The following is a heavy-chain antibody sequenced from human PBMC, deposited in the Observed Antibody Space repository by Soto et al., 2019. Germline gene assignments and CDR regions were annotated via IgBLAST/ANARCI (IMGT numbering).Heavy chain of an antibody. J-gene: IGHJ3*02. D-gene: IGHD4-17*01. V-gene: IGHV3-43*01. CDR2: ISWDGGST. CDR3: AKASRADNDYGDFDAFDI. CDR1: GFTFDDYT. Sequence: EVQLVESGGVVVQPGGSLRLSCAASGFTFDDYTMHWVRQAPGKGLEWVSLISWDGGSTYYADSVKGRFTISRDNSKNSLYLQMNSLRTEDTALYYCAKASRADNDYGDFDAFDIWGQGTMVTVSS.